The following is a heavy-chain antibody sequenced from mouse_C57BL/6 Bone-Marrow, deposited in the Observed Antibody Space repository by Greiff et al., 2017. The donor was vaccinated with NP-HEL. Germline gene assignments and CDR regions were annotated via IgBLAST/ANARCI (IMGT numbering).Heavy chain of an antibody. V-gene: IGHV1-50*01. CDR1: GYTFTSYW. CDR2: IDPSDSYT. D-gene: IGHD1-1*01. J-gene: IGHJ3*01. Sequence: QVQLQQPGAELVKPGASGKLSCRASGYTFTSYWMQGVKWRPGKGLEWIGEIDPSDSYTNYNQKLRGKATLTVDTSSSTAYMQLSSLTSEDSAVYYCARSGSITTVVATPFAYWGQGTLVTVSA. CDR3: ARSGSITTVVATPFAY.